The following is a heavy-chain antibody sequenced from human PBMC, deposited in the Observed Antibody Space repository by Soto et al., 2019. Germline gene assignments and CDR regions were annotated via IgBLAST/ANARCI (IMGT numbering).Heavy chain of an antibody. D-gene: IGHD2-2*01. CDR2: TRNKANSYTT. Sequence: GGSLRLSCAPSGFTFSDHYMDWVRQAPGKGLEWVGRTRNKANSYTTEYAASVKGRFTISRDDSKNSLYLQMNSLKTEDTAVYYCARAIGYCSSSSCNYYYYYYMDVWGKGTTVTVSS. V-gene: IGHV3-72*01. CDR1: GFTFSDHY. CDR3: ARAIGYCSSSSCNYYYYYYMDV. J-gene: IGHJ6*03.